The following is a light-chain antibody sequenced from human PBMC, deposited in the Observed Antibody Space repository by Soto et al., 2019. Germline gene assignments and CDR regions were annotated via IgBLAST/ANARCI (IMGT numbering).Light chain of an antibody. CDR1: QSVSSSY. CDR3: QQYGSSPPDT. V-gene: IGKV3-20*01. J-gene: IGKJ2*01. Sequence: EIVLTQSPGTLSLSPGERATLSCRASQSVSSSYLAWYQQKPGQAPRLLIYGASSRATGIPDRFSGSGSGTDFTLTISRLEPEDFAGYYCQQYGSSPPDTFGKGTKLEIK. CDR2: GAS.